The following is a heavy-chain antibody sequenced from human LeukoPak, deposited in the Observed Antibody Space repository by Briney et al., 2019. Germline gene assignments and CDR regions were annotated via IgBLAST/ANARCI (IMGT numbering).Heavy chain of an antibody. V-gene: IGHV4-59*01. J-gene: IGHJ4*02. CDR2: IYYSGST. D-gene: IGHD5-18*01. CDR3: ARGYGSVIQLWVFDY. Sequence: KPSETLSLTCTVSGGSISSYYWGWIRQPPGKGPEWIGDIYYSGSTNYNPSLKSRVTISVDTSKNQFSLKLSSVTAADTAVYYCARGYGSVIQLWVFDYWGQGTLVTASS. CDR1: GGSISSYY.